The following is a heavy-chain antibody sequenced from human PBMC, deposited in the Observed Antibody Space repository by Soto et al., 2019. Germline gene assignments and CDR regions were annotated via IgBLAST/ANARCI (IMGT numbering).Heavy chain of an antibody. D-gene: IGHD3-3*01. CDR2: IIPKLGSA. Sequence: SVKVSCKASGGGNLRDYRTTWVRRAPGQGLEWMGGIIPKLGSANYAQNFQGRVTVTADESTNTVYMELRSLRSDDTAVYYCAADSGLSFPPKPYYDFWSGSLYYYGMDVWGQGTTVTVSS. CDR3: AADSGLSFPPKPYYDFWSGSLYYYGMDV. CDR1: GGGNLRDYR. J-gene: IGHJ6*02. V-gene: IGHV1-69*13.